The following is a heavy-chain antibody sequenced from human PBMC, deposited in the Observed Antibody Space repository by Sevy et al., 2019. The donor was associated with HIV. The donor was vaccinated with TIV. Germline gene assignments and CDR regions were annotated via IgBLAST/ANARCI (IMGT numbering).Heavy chain of an antibody. V-gene: IGHV3-9*01. CDR2: ISWNSGSM. D-gene: IGHD2-15*01. J-gene: IGHJ4*02. CDR3: ANGVSGGTSGAAFDY. CDR1: GFTFGNYA. Sequence: GGSLRLSCAGSGFTFGNYAMHWVRQSPGRGLEWVSGISWNSGSMGYADAVEGRFTISRDKAKNSLHLEKNSLRPEDTALYYCANGVSGGTSGAAFDYWGQGTRVTVSS.